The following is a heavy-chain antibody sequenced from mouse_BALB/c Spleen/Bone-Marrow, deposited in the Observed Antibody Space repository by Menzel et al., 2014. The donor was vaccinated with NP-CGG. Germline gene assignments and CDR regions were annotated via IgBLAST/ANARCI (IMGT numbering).Heavy chain of an antibody. CDR1: GYTFTDYA. J-gene: IGHJ4*01. D-gene: IGHD3-3*01. CDR2: ISSYYGDA. V-gene: IGHV1S137*01. Sequence: QVQLQQFGAELVRPGVSVKISCKGSGYTFTDYAIHWVKQSHAKSLEWIGLISSYYGDASYNQKFKGKATMTVDKSSSTACMDLARLTSEDSAIYYCARSGKGRNAMDYWGQGTSVTVSS. CDR3: ARSGKGRNAMDY.